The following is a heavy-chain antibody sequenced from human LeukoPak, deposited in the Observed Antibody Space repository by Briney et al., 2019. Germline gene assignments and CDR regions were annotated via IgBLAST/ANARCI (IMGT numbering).Heavy chain of an antibody. Sequence: PGGSLRLSCAASGFTFSSYWMYWVSQAPGKGPVWVSRINGDGSSTSYADSVKGRFTISRDNAKNTLYLQMNSLRAEDTAVYYCAKVLLVGATRGEFDYWGQGTLVTVSS. D-gene: IGHD1-26*01. CDR3: AKVLLVGATRGEFDY. V-gene: IGHV3-74*01. J-gene: IGHJ4*02. CDR2: INGDGSST. CDR1: GFTFSSYW.